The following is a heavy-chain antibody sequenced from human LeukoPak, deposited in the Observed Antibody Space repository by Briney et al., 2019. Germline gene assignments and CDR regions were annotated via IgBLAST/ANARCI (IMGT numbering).Heavy chain of an antibody. V-gene: IGHV1-8*02. CDR2: MNPNSGNT. CDR3: ARARPGSITGTTYNWFDP. Sequence: GASVKVSCKASGGTFSSYDINWVRQATGQGLERMGWMNPNSGNTGYAQKFQGRVTMTRNTSISTAYMELSSLRSEDTAVYYCARARPGSITGTTYNWFDPWGQGTLVTVSS. CDR1: GGTFSSYD. J-gene: IGHJ5*02. D-gene: IGHD1-20*01.